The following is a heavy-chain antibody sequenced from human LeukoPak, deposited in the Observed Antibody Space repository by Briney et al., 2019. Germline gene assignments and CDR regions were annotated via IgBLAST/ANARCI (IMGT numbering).Heavy chain of an antibody. Sequence: PSETLSLTCTVSGGSISSGSHYWSWIRQPAGKGLEWIGRIYTSGSTYYNPSRKSRLTISVDTSKNQFSLKLSSVTAADTAVYYCVRIRDYYDSSGHYWYFDLWGRGTLVTVSS. CDR2: IYTSGST. V-gene: IGHV4-61*02. CDR3: VRIRDYYDSSGHYWYFDL. D-gene: IGHD3-22*01. J-gene: IGHJ2*01. CDR1: GGSISSGSHY.